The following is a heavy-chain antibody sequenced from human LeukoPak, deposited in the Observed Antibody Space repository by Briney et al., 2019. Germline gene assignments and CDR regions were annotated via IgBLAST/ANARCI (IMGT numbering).Heavy chain of an antibody. D-gene: IGHD6-13*01. V-gene: IGHV3-30-3*01. J-gene: IGHJ4*02. CDR3: AREYRPYSSSCVPVSN. CDR2: ISYDGSNK. Sequence: PGGSLRLSCAASGFTFSSYAMHWVRQAPGKGLEWVAVISYDGSNKYYADSVKGRFTISRDNSKNTLYLQMNSLRAEDAAVYYCAREYRPYSSSCVPVSNWGQGTLVTVSS. CDR1: GFTFSSYA.